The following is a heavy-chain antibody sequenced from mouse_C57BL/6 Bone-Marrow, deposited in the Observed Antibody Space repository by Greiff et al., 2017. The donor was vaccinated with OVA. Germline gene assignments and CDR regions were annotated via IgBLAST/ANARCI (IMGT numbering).Heavy chain of an antibody. V-gene: IGHV5-12*01. D-gene: IGHD1-1*01. J-gene: IGHJ4*01. CDR2: ISNGGGST. Sequence: EVQVVESGGGLVQPGGSLKLSCAASGFTFSDYYMYWVRQTPEKRLEWVAYISNGGGSTYYPDTVKGRFTISRDNAKNTLYLQMSRLKSEDTAMYYCARATITTVVENYAMDYWGQGTSVTVSS. CDR1: GFTFSDYY. CDR3: ARATITTVVENYAMDY.